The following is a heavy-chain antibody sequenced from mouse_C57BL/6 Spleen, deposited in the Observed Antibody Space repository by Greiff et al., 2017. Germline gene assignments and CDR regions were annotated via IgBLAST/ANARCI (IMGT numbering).Heavy chain of an antibody. CDR1: GYTFTSYW. V-gene: IGHV1-55*01. Sequence: VQLQQPGAELVKPGASVKMSCKASGYTFTSYWITWVKQRPGQGLEWIGDIYPGSGSTNYNEKFKSKATPTVDTSSSTAYMQLSSLTSEDSAVYYCARWGTYYGSSLYAMDYWGQGTSVTVSS. CDR3: ARWGTYYGSSLYAMDY. J-gene: IGHJ4*01. D-gene: IGHD1-1*01. CDR2: IYPGSGST.